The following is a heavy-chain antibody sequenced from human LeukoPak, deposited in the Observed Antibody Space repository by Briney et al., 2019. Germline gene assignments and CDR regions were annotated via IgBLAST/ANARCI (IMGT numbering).Heavy chain of an antibody. J-gene: IGHJ4*02. V-gene: IGHV1-69*13. D-gene: IGHD1-1*01. Sequence: GASVKVSCKASLDTLSISAISGVREAPGQGLGWVGGILPIFGTANYAQKLRGSVTITADEATSTANMELSRLRSEDAAEYYCASDRWKDGHLPPVSYWGQGTMVTVSS. CDR1: LDTLSISA. CDR2: ILPIFGTA. CDR3: ASDRWKDGHLPPVSY.